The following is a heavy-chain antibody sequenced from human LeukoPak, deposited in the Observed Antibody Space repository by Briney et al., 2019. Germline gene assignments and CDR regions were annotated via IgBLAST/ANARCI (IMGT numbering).Heavy chain of an antibody. CDR2: ISVNIVNT. CDR3: ARDRYCSSTSCYDVWFGEFDY. CDR1: GYTLINSA. Sequence: ASVKVSCKASGYTLINSAIHWVRQAPGQGLEWMGWISVNIVNTNYAQKFQGRVTMTTDTSTSTAYMELRSLRSDDTAVYYCARDRYCSSTSCYDVWFGEFDYWGQGTLVTVSS. J-gene: IGHJ4*02. D-gene: IGHD2-2*01. V-gene: IGHV1-18*01.